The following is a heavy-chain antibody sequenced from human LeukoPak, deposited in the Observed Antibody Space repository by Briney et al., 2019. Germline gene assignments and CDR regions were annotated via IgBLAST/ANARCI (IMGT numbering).Heavy chain of an antibody. J-gene: IGHJ4*02. CDR3: SRDSYGHDPRNSFDF. D-gene: IGHD3-16*01. CDR1: GFTLGDSS. Sequence: PGGSLRLSCGASGFTLGDSSMSWFRQAPGKGLEWVGFISNKYYGERTDYAPSVKGRFTISKDDSKSIVHLQMNSLRAEDTAVYYCSRDSYGHDPRNSFDFWGQGTLVTVSS. CDR2: ISNKYYGERT. V-gene: IGHV3-49*03.